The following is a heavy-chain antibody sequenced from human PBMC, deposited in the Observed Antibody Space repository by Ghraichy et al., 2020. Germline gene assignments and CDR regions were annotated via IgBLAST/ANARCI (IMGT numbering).Heavy chain of an antibody. Sequence: GESLNISCAASGFTVSSNYMTWVRQAPGKGLEWVSVIYTGGTTYYADSVEGRFTISRDDSRNTVDLQMNSLRGEDTAVYYCAREGRGNCFGHWGRGTLVSVSS. V-gene: IGHV3-66*01. CDR1: GFTVSSNY. CDR2: IYTGGTT. D-gene: IGHD5-18*01. CDR3: AREGRGNCFGH. J-gene: IGHJ4*02.